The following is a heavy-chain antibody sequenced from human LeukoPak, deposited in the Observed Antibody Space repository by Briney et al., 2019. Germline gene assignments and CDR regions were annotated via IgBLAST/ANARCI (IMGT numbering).Heavy chain of an antibody. J-gene: IGHJ4*02. D-gene: IGHD2-15*01. CDR1: GYTFTDYY. Sequence: ASVKVSCKASGYTFTDYYMHWVRQAPGQGLEWMGWINPNSGDTNYAQKFQGRVTMTRDTSISAVYMELSRLRSDDTAVYYCVRGGGFDSWGQGTLVTVSS. CDR3: VRGGGFDS. CDR2: INPNSGDT. V-gene: IGHV1-2*02.